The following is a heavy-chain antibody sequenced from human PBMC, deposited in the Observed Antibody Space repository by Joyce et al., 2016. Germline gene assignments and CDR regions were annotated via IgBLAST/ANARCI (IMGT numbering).Heavy chain of an antibody. Sequence: QVQLQESGPGLVKPSQTLTLTCTVSGASATGGSFYCSWIRQPAGKGLEWIGRIYTTGSTNYKSSLKSRVTMALDTSKNQVSLKLNSVTAADTAVYYCARSTGGSYLFGMDVWGQGTTVTVSS. CDR2: IYTTGST. V-gene: IGHV4-61*02. J-gene: IGHJ6*02. D-gene: IGHD1-26*01. CDR3: ARSTGGSYLFGMDV. CDR1: GASATGGSFY.